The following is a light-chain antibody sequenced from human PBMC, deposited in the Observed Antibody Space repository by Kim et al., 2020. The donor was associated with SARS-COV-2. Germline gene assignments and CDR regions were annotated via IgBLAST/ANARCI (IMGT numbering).Light chain of an antibody. CDR1: NIGSKS. Sequence: SYELTQQPSVSVATGKTARITCGGNNIGSKSVHWYQQKPGQAPVLVIHYDRDRPSGIPERFSGANSGNTATLTISRVEAGDEADYYCQVWDSSSDHRVFGGGTQLTVL. V-gene: IGLV3-21*04. J-gene: IGLJ3*02. CDR2: YDR. CDR3: QVWDSSSDHRV.